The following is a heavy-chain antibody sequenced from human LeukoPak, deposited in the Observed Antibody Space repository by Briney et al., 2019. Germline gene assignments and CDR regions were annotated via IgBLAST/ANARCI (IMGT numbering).Heavy chain of an antibody. Sequence: SETLSLTCAVSGYSISSGYYWGWIRQPPGKGLEWIGSIYHSGSTYYNPSLKSRVTISVDTSKNQFSLKLSSVTAADTAVYYCARDGAPSLGISDYWGQGTLATVSS. CDR1: GYSISSGYY. CDR2: IYHSGST. V-gene: IGHV4-38-2*02. CDR3: ARDGAPSLGISDY. J-gene: IGHJ4*02. D-gene: IGHD7-27*01.